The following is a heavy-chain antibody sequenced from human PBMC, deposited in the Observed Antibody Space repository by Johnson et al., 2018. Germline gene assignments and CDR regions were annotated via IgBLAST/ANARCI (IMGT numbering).Heavy chain of an antibody. CDR2: VNPSGGST. V-gene: IGHV1-46*01. J-gene: IGHJ3*02. CDR3: TRDSRGSGYGFDI. D-gene: IGHD3-16*01. Sequence: VQLVESGAEVKKPGASVKISCKASGYTFTSYLIHWVRQAPGQGLEWMGIVNPSGGSTSFSQKFQDRITMTRDTSTSTVYMDLRSVTSEDTAVYYCTRDSRGSGYGFDIWGQGTLVTVSS. CDR1: GYTFTSYL.